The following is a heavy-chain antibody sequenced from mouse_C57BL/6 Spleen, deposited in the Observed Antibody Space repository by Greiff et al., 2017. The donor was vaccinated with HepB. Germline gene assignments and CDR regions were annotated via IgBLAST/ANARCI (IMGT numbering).Heavy chain of an antibody. CDR2: IDPENGDT. Sequence: VQLQQSGAELVRPGASVKLSCTASGFNIKDDYMHWVKQRPEQGLEWIGWIDPENGDTEYASKFQGKATITADTSSNTAYLQLSSLASEDTAVYYCTFADYSNYDSFDYWGQGTTLTVSS. J-gene: IGHJ2*01. D-gene: IGHD2-5*01. CDR3: TFADYSNYDSFDY. CDR1: GFNIKDDY. V-gene: IGHV14-4*01.